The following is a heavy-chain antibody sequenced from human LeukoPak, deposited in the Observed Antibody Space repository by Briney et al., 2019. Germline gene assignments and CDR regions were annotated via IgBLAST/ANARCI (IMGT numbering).Heavy chain of an antibody. D-gene: IGHD3-3*01. CDR1: GFSFSSYG. V-gene: IGHV3-33*01. Sequence: PGGSLRLSCAASGFSFSSYGMLWVRQAPGKGLEWVAVIWCDGSNKYYADSVKGRFTISRDNSKNTLYLHMNSLRVEDTAVYYCARGGPEWPLDYWGQGTLVTVSS. CDR2: IWCDGSNK. CDR3: ARGGPEWPLDY. J-gene: IGHJ4*02.